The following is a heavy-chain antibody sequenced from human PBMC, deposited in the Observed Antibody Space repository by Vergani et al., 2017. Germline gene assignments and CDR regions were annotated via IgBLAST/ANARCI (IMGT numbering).Heavy chain of an antibody. D-gene: IGHD5-24*01. CDR1: GGTFSSYA. Sequence: QVQLVQSGAEVKKPGSSVKVSCKASGGTFSSYAISWVRQATGQGLEWMGGMIPIFGTANYAQKFQGTVTMTVDESTSTAYMELSSQRSEDTAVYSCAQLRSPSHDFHKRYFDLWGRGTLVTVSS. CDR2: MIPIFGTA. J-gene: IGHJ2*01. V-gene: IGHV1-69*01. CDR3: AQLRSPSHDFHKRYFDL.